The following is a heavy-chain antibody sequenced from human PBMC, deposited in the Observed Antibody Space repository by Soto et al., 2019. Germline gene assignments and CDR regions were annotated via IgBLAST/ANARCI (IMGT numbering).Heavy chain of an antibody. CDR3: VKGYCSSTSCSNWFDP. V-gene: IGHV3-64D*06. CDR2: ISSNGGST. Sequence: GGSLRLSCSASGFTFSSYAMHWVRQAPGKGLEYVSAISSNGGSTYYADSVKGRFTISRDNSKNTLYLQMSSLRAEDTAVYYCVKGYCSSTSCSNWFDPWGQGTLVTVSS. CDR1: GFTFSSYA. D-gene: IGHD2-2*01. J-gene: IGHJ5*02.